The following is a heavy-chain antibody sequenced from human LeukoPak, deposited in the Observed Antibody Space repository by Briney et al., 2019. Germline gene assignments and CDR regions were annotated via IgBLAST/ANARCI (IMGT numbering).Heavy chain of an antibody. Sequence: GGSLRLSCAASGFIASDFYMTWIRQSPGTGLEWISYMSVTGRTIYYANSVRGRFTISRDNNRNSLDLQMNSLGTDDTAVYYCARVVSTSGKFYMDVWGTGTTVTVSS. D-gene: IGHD1-1*01. V-gene: IGHV3-11*04. CDR2: MSVTGRTI. CDR1: GFIASDFY. CDR3: ARVVSTSGKFYMDV. J-gene: IGHJ6*03.